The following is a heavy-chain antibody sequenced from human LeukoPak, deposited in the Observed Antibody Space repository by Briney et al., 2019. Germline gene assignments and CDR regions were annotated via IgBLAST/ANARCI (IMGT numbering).Heavy chain of an antibody. D-gene: IGHD2-15*01. Sequence: PGGCLRLSCAASGFTFSDHYMDWVRQAPGKGLEWVGRTRNKANSYTTEYAESVKGRITISRDDSKKSLYLQMNSLKTEDTAVYYCARVKVGGYYYMDVWGKGTTVTVSS. J-gene: IGHJ6*03. CDR3: ARVKVGGYYYMDV. CDR1: GFTFSDHY. V-gene: IGHV3-72*01. CDR2: TRNKANSYTT.